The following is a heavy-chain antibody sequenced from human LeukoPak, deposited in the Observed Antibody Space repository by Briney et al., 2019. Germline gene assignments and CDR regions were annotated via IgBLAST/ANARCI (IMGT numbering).Heavy chain of an antibody. V-gene: IGHV4-61*02. J-gene: IGHJ6*03. CDR1: GGSISSGSYY. CDR3: ARVPLYDFWSGYLPPYYYMDV. CDR2: IYTSGST. D-gene: IGHD3-3*01. Sequence: SETLSLTCTVSGGSISSGSYYWSWIRQPAGKGLEWIGRIYTSGSTNYNPSLKSRVTISVDTSKNQFSLKLGSVTAADTAVYYCARVPLYDFWSGYLPPYYYMDVWGKGTTVTVSS.